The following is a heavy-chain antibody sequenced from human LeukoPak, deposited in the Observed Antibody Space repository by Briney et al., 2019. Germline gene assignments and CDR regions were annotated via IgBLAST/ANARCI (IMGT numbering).Heavy chain of an antibody. CDR1: GDSISNYY. CDR3: ARYRNEALFAFDI. J-gene: IGHJ3*02. D-gene: IGHD1-14*01. CDR2: IYYSGNT. Sequence: SETLSLTCTVSGDSISNYYWSWIRQPPGKGLEWIGYIYYSGNTDYNPSLKSRVTISVDTPKNQFSLTLNSVTAADTAVYYCARYRNEALFAFDIWGQGTMVTVSS. V-gene: IGHV4-59*01.